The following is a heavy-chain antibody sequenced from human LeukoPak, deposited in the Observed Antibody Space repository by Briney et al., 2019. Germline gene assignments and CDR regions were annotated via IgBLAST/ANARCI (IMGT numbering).Heavy chain of an antibody. CDR2: ISSSSSFI. V-gene: IGHV3-21*01. CDR1: GFTFSSYT. D-gene: IGHD3-10*01. J-gene: IGHJ3*02. Sequence: GGSLRLSCAASGFTFSSYTMNWVRQAPGKGLEWVSSISSSSSFIYYADSAKGRFTISRDNAKSSLYLQMNSLRAEDTAVFYCAATLGVRGVIDVFDTWGQGTMVTVSS. CDR3: AATLGVRGVIDVFDT.